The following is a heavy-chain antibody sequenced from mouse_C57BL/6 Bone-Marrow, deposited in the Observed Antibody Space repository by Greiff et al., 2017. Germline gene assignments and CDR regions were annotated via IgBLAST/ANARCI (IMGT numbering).Heavy chain of an antibody. Sequence: QVHVKQSGAELVRPGASVKLSCKASGYTFTDYYINWVKQRPGQGLEWIARIYPGSGNTYYNEKFKGKATLTAEKSSSTAYMQLSSLTSEDSAVYFCAREGVVAEDYFDYWGQGTTLTVSS. CDR2: IYPGSGNT. J-gene: IGHJ2*01. CDR3: AREGVVAEDYFDY. CDR1: GYTFTDYY. D-gene: IGHD1-1*01. V-gene: IGHV1-76*01.